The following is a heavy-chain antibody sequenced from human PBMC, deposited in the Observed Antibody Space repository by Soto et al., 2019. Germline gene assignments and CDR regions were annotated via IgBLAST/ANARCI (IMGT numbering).Heavy chain of an antibody. CDR3: ARGLATLPVFAFDI. Sequence: QITLKGSGPTLVKPTQTLTLTCTLSGISLSTSGVGLGWIRQTPGKALEWLALVYWNDDKYYSPSLKSRLTITKDTSKNQAILTMTNMDPVDTATYYCARGLATLPVFAFDIWGQGTVVTVSS. D-gene: IGHD1-1*01. J-gene: IGHJ3*02. V-gene: IGHV2-5*01. CDR1: GISLSTSGVG. CDR2: VYWNDDK.